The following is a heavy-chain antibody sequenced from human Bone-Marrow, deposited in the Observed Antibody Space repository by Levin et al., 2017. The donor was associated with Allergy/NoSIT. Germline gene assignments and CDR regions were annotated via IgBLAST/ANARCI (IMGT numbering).Heavy chain of an antibody. V-gene: IGHV3-53*01. CDR1: GFTVSNHY. D-gene: IGHD3-10*01. CDR2: IYSGGST. J-gene: IGHJ4*02. CDR3: ARGEISGVTGDY. Sequence: QLGESLKISCAASGFTVSNHYMRWVRQAPGKGLEWVSLIYSGGSTYYADSVKGRFTISRDKSKNTLYLQMNSLRVEDTAVYYCARGEISGVTGDYWGQGTLVTVSS.